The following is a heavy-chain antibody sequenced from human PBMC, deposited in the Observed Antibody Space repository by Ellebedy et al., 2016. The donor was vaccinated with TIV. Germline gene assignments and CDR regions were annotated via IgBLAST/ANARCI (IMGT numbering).Heavy chain of an antibody. CDR3: ATDGSYGDYLSPTHAFVI. CDR2: MRQDGGDK. D-gene: IGHD4-17*01. V-gene: IGHV3-7*01. CDR1: GFSFRSYW. J-gene: IGHJ3*02. Sequence: GGSLRLSCVGSGFSFRSYWMSWVRQAPGKGLEWVANMRQDGGDKYYVDSVKGRFTISRDNAKNSLYLQMNSLRVEDTAVYYCATDGSYGDYLSPTHAFVIWGQGTMVTVSS.